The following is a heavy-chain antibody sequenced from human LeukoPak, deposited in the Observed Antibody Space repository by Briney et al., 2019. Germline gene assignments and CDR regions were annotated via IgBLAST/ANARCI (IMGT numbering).Heavy chain of an antibody. CDR1: GGSFSGYY. J-gene: IGHJ4*02. D-gene: IGHD2-2*01. V-gene: IGHV4-34*01. CDR3: ARCEVVPAANDY. CDR2: INHSGST. Sequence: PSEALSLTCAVYGGSFSGYYWSWIRQPPGKGLEWIGEINHSGSTYYNPSLKSRVTISVDTSKNQFSLKLSSVTAADTAVYYCARCEVVPAANDYWGQGTLVTVSS.